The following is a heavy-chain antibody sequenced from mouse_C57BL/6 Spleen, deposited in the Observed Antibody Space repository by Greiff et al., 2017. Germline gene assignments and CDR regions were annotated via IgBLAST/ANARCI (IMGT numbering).Heavy chain of an antibody. CDR2: ISSGSSTI. V-gene: IGHV5-17*01. Sequence: EVKLMESGGGLVKPGGSLKLSCAASGFTFSDYGMHWVRQAPEKGLVWVAYISSGSSTIYYADTVKGRFTISRDNAKNTLFLQMTSLRSEDTAMYYCASHYDYDVAWFAYWGQGTLVTVSA. D-gene: IGHD2-4*01. CDR3: ASHYDYDVAWFAY. CDR1: GFTFSDYG. J-gene: IGHJ3*01.